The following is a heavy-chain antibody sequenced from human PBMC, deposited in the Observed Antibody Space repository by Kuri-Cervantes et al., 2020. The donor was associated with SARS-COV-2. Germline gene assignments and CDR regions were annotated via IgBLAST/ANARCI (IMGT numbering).Heavy chain of an antibody. J-gene: IGHJ4*02. CDR1: GYTFTSYG. Sequence: ASVKVSCKASGYTFTSYGISWVRQAPGQGLEWMGWISAYNGNTNYAQKLQGRVTMTTDTSTSTAYMGLRSLRSDDTAVYYCARKFWSGYLLDYWGQGTLVTVSS. V-gene: IGHV1-18*01. CDR3: ARKFWSGYLLDY. CDR2: ISAYNGNT. D-gene: IGHD3-3*01.